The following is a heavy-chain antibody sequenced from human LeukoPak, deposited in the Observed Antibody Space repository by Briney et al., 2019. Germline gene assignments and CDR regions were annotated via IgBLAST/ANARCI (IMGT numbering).Heavy chain of an antibody. D-gene: IGHD4-23*01. CDR3: ARGRFCDSGNCYLDY. Sequence: GGSLRLSCAASGFTFSSHWMGWVRQAPGKGLEWVANTKQDGSEKYYVDSVKGRFTVSRDNAKASLYLLMNSLRAEDTAVYYCARGRFCDSGNCYLDYWGQGTLVTVSS. V-gene: IGHV3-7*01. CDR2: TKQDGSEK. CDR1: GFTFSSHW. J-gene: IGHJ4*02.